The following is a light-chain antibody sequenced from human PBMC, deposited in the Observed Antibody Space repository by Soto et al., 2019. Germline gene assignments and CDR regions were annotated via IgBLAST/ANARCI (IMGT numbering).Light chain of an antibody. CDR2: AAS. CDR3: QQLNSYPIT. CDR1: QGISSY. Sequence: DIPLTQSPSILSASVGDRVTITCRASQGISSYLAWYQQKPGQAPKLLIYAASTLQSGVPSRFSGSGSGTEFTLTISSLQPEDFATYYCQQLNSYPITFGQGTRLEIK. J-gene: IGKJ5*01. V-gene: IGKV1-9*01.